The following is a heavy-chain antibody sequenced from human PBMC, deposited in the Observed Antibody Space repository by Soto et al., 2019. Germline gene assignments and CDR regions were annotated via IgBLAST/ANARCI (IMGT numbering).Heavy chain of an antibody. D-gene: IGHD2-15*01. CDR2: ISTYNGDT. CDR3: ARAGAAPYYYSGMDV. Sequence: QVQLVQSGAEVRKPGASVKVSCKASGYTFSTSGMSWLRQAPGQGLEWMGWISTYNGDTNDAPKFQDRVTMTSDTSTSTVYMELRSLRSDDKAVYYCARAGAAPYYYSGMDVWGQGTRVTVSS. V-gene: IGHV1-18*01. J-gene: IGHJ6*02. CDR1: GYTFSTSG.